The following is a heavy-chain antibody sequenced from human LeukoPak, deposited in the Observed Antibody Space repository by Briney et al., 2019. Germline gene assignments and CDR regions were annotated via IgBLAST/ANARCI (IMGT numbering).Heavy chain of an antibody. CDR3: ARTVPGYFSDY. D-gene: IGHD3-10*01. V-gene: IGHV3-74*01. CDR1: GFTFSSYW. J-gene: IGHJ4*02. CDR2: INTDGSST. Sequence: GGSLRLSCAASGFTFSSYWMHWVRQAPGKGLVWVSRINTDGSSTSYADSVKGRFTISRDNAKNTLYLQMNSLRAEDTAVYYCARTVPGYFSDYWGQGTLVTVSS.